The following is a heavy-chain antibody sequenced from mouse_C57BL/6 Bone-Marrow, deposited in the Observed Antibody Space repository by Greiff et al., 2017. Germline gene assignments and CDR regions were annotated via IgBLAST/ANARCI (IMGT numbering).Heavy chain of an antibody. J-gene: IGHJ4*01. CDR1: GYTFTSYW. Sequence: QVQLQQPGAELVRPGTSVKLSCKASGYTFTSYWMHWVKQRPGQGLEWIGVIDPSDSYTNYNQKFKGKATLTVDTSSSTAYMQRSSLTSEDSAVYYCARISGRMDYWGQGTSVTVSS. CDR2: IDPSDSYT. CDR3: ARISGRMDY. V-gene: IGHV1-59*01.